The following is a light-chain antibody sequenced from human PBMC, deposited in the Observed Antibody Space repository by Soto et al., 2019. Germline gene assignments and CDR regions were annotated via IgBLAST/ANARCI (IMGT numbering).Light chain of an antibody. CDR1: SSDVGAYNY. Sequence: QSVLTQPASVSGPPGQSITISCTGTSSDVGAYNYVSWYQHHPGKAPRLVIYDVTNRPSGISDRFSGSKSGNTASLTISGLLAEDEADYYCASYTTISTYVFGTG. V-gene: IGLV2-14*01. CDR2: DVT. CDR3: ASYTTISTYV. J-gene: IGLJ1*01.